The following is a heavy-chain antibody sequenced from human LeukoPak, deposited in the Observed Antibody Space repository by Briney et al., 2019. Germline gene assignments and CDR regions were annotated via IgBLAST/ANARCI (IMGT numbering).Heavy chain of an antibody. D-gene: IGHD3-3*01. J-gene: IGHJ4*02. CDR2: ISGDGGST. CDR1: GFTFDDYA. V-gene: IGHV3-43*02. Sequence: GGSLRLSCAASGFTFDDYAMHWVRQAPGKGLEWVSLISGDGGSTYYADSVKGRFTISRDNSKNSLYLQMNSLRTEDTALYYCATDFGVSRQHVLRFLEWLSLRDASDYWGQGTLVTVSS. CDR3: ATDFGVSRQHVLRFLEWLSLRDASDY.